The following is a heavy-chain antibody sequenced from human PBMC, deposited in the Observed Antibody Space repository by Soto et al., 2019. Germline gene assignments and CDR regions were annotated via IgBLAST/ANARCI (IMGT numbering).Heavy chain of an antibody. D-gene: IGHD2-15*01. Sequence: QTLSLAWAIFGDSVSNNGATWNLIRQSPSRGLEWLGRAYYRSRWRYDYATSVRGRITINPDTSKNQFSLQLNSVTPEDTAVYYCARDPPDFNSGFDYWGQGTPVTVSS. V-gene: IGHV6-1*01. J-gene: IGHJ4*02. CDR1: GDSVSNNGAT. CDR3: ARDPPDFNSGFDY. CDR2: AYYRSRWRY.